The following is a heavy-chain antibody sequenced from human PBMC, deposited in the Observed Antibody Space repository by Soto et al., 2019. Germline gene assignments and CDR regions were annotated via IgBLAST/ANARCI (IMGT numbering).Heavy chain of an antibody. Sequence: GGSLRLSCAASGFTFNIYGMHWVRQAPDKGLEWVALISYDGSNQYYADSVKGRFTISRDNSKNTLFLQMNSLRADNTAVYYCAKDQASGQGSFDSWGQGTLVTVSS. CDR3: AKDQASGQGSFDS. V-gene: IGHV3-30*18. J-gene: IGHJ4*02. CDR2: ISYDGSNQ. CDR1: GFTFNIYG.